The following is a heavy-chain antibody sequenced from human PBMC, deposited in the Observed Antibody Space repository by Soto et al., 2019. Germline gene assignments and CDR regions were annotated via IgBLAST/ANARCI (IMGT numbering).Heavy chain of an antibody. CDR2: IYHSGST. D-gene: IGHD3-16*01. CDR1: GGSISSNW. J-gene: IGHJ5*02. Sequence: SETLSLTCTVSGGSISSNWWSWVRQPPGKGLEYIGEIYHSGSTNYNPSLNGRVTMSVDKSKNHFSLDLSFVTAADTAVYYCSSQTYSYAWHHWGQGIQVTVSS. V-gene: IGHV4-4*02. CDR3: SSQTYSYAWHH.